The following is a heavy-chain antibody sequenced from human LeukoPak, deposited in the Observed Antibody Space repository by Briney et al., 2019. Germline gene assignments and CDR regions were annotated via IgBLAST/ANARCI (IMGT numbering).Heavy chain of an antibody. Sequence: GGSLRLSCAASGFTFSSYAMSWVRQAPGEGLEWVSAISTSGDRTYYADSVKGRFTISRGSSKNTLYMQMNSLRAEDTAVYYCAKDYLGSSYAFDVWGQGTMVTVSS. CDR1: GFTFSSYA. V-gene: IGHV3-23*01. J-gene: IGHJ3*01. CDR3: AKDYLGSSYAFDV. D-gene: IGHD6-13*01. CDR2: ISTSGDRT.